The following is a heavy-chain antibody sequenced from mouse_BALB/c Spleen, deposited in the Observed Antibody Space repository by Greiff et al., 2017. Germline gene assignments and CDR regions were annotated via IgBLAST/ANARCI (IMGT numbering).Heavy chain of an antibody. CDR2: IWSGGST. Sequence: QVQLQQPGPGLVQPTQSLSITCTVSGFSLTSYGVHWVRQSPGKGLEWLGVIWSGGSTDYNAAFISRLSISKDNSKSQVFFKMNSLQADDTAIYYCARNSGYGEYFDYWGQGTTLTVSS. CDR3: ARNSGYGEYFDY. V-gene: IGHV2-4-1*01. D-gene: IGHD3-1*01. J-gene: IGHJ2*01. CDR1: GFSLTSYG.